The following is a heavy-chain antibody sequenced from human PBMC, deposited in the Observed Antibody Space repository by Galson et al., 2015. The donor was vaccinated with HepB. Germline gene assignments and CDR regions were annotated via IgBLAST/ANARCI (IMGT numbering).Heavy chain of an antibody. CDR3: ARKPLSGGYAYYYYYYMDV. V-gene: IGHV1-18*01. Sequence: SVKVSCKASGYTFTSYGISWVRQAPGQGLEWMGWISAYNGNTNYAQKLQGRVTMTTDTSTSTAYMELRSLRSEDTAVYYCARKPLSGGYAYYYYYYMDVWGKGTTVTVSS. D-gene: IGHD3-22*01. J-gene: IGHJ6*03. CDR1: GYTFTSYG. CDR2: ISAYNGNT.